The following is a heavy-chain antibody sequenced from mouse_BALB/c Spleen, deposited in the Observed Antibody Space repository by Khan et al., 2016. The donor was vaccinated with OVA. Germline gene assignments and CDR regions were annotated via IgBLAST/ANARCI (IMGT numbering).Heavy chain of an antibody. D-gene: IGHD2-14*01. J-gene: IGHJ3*01. CDR3: ARGYDFFAY. Sequence: EVQLQESGPDLVKPGASVKMSCKASGYSFTNYYVNWVKQSHGKSLECIGRVNPNTGNTNYNQKFKGKAILIVDTSSSTAYMELRGLTSEDSAVYYCARGYDFFAYGGQGTLVTVSA. V-gene: IGHV1-26*01. CDR2: VNPNTGNT. CDR1: GYSFTNYY.